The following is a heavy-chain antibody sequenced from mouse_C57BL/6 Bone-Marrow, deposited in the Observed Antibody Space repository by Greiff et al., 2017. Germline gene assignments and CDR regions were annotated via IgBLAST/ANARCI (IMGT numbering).Heavy chain of an antibody. CDR3: AIERSYYDGRKGY. V-gene: IGHV1-53*01. J-gene: IGHJ2*01. CDR2: INPSNGGT. D-gene: IGHD1-1*01. Sequence: VQLQQPGTELVKPGASVKLSCKASGYTFTSYWMHWVKQRPGQGLEWIGNINPSNGGTNYNQKFKSKATLTVDKSSSTAYMQLSSLTSEDSAVYYCAIERSYYDGRKGYWGQGTTLTVSS. CDR1: GYTFTSYW.